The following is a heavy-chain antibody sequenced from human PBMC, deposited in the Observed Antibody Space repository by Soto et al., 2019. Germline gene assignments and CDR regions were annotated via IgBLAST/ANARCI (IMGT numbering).Heavy chain of an antibody. J-gene: IGHJ4*02. CDR1: GFTVSSNY. V-gene: IGHV3-66*01. CDR3: ACYRPLSY. Sequence: EVQLVESGGGLVQPGGSLRLSCAASGFTVSSNYMSWVRQAPARGLEWVSIISSGVNTYYADSVKGRFTISRDNSKNTLYLQMNSLRAEDTAVYYCACYRPLSYWGQGTLVTVSS. D-gene: IGHD2-2*02. CDR2: ISSGVNT.